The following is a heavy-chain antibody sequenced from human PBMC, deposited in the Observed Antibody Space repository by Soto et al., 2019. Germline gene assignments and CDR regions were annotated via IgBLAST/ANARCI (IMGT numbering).Heavy chain of an antibody. D-gene: IGHD1-20*01. J-gene: IGHJ4*02. CDR2: VFYTGFT. Sequence: SETLSLTCAVSGASINGSYYYWAWLRQSPGKGPEWIGSVFYTGFTSYNPSLESRVSVSVDTSKSQFSLKLSAVTAADTAVYYCATSQKGYNWNYFDHWGQRALVTVSS. V-gene: IGHV4-39*01. CDR3: ATSQKGYNWNYFDH. CDR1: GASINGSYYY.